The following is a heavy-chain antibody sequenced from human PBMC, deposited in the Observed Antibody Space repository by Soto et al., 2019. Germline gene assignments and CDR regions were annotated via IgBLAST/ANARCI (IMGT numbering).Heavy chain of an antibody. CDR3: AKDRQQAKYNGLDV. D-gene: IGHD1-1*01. V-gene: IGHV3-23*01. J-gene: IGHJ6*02. Sequence: EVHLLESGGGLIQPGGSLTLSCAASGFTFSNYAMSWVRQAPGKGLEWVSAISDTGGITNYVDSVKGRFTISRDNSKNTQYLQMNSLRVEETAIYYCAKDRQQAKYNGLDVWGQGTTVTVSS. CDR2: ISDTGGIT. CDR1: GFTFSNYA.